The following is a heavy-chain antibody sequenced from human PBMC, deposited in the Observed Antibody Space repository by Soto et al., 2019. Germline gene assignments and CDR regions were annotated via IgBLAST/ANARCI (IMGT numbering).Heavy chain of an antibody. D-gene: IGHD5-18*01. CDR3: ARGYSHYAX. Sequence: SDSLGLTCTVSGGSVSGDSNLGSWIRQPPGKGLEWIGYIYYSGPTRYNPSLESRVTISIDASKNQVSVNLTSVTAADTAGYYCARGYSHYAXWGRGTLVNVSS. J-gene: IGHJ4*02. CDR1: GGSVSGDSNL. V-gene: IGHV4-61*01. CDR2: IYYSGPT.